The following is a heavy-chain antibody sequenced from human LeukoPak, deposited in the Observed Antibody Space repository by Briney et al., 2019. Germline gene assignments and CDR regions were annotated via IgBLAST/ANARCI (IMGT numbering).Heavy chain of an antibody. CDR3: ARDILYYYDSSGYSDY. D-gene: IGHD3-22*01. V-gene: IGHV3-11*04. Sequence: GGSLRLSCAASGFTFSDYYMSWIRQAPGKGLEWVSYISSSGSTIYYADSMKGRFTISRDNAKNSLYLQMNSLRAEDTAVYYCARDILYYYDSSGYSDYWGQGTLVTVSS. J-gene: IGHJ4*02. CDR2: ISSSGSTI. CDR1: GFTFSDYY.